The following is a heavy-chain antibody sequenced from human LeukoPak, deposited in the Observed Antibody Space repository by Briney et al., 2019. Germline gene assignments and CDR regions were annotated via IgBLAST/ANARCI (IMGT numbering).Heavy chain of an antibody. V-gene: IGHV3-23*01. CDR3: ATLPIVGARGVDY. CDR1: GFTFSSYA. J-gene: IGHJ4*02. D-gene: IGHD1-26*01. Sequence: GGSLRLSCAASGFTFSSYAMSWVRQAPGEGLEWVSAIRGSGGSTYYADSVKGRFTISRDNSKNTLYLQMNSLRAEDTAVYYCATLPIVGARGVDYWGQGTLVTVSS. CDR2: IRGSGGST.